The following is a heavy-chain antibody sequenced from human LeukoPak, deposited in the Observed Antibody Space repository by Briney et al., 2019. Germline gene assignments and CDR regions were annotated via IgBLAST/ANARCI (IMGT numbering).Heavy chain of an antibody. J-gene: IGHJ3*02. D-gene: IGHD3-22*01. Sequence: PGGSLRLSCAASGFTFSSYGMHWVRQAPGKGLEWVSAISGSGGSTYYADSVRGRFTISGDNAKNSLYLQMNSLRAEDTAVYYCARVRSSYYYESSGYYHYDAFDIWGQGTMVTVSS. CDR2: ISGSGGST. CDR3: ARVRSSYYYESSGYYHYDAFDI. CDR1: GFTFSSYG. V-gene: IGHV3-NL1*01.